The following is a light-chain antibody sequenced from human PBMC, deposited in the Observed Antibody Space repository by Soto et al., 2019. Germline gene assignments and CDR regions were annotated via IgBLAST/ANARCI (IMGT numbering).Light chain of an antibody. J-gene: IGKJ5*01. V-gene: IGKV1-39*01. CDR1: QGIRSY. Sequence: DIQLTQSPSFLSASVGDRVTITCRASQGIRSYLAWYQQTPGKAPKFXIYAASALQSGVPSMFSGSGSGTDFTLTISSLQPEDFETYYCQQSYSTPITFCQGTRLEIK. CDR2: AAS. CDR3: QQSYSTPIT.